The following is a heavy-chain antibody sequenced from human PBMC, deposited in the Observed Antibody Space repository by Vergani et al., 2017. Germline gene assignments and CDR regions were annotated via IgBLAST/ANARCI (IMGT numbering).Heavy chain of an antibody. J-gene: IGHJ5*02. CDR2: IYYSGRT. CDR1: FDSIRNLY. CDR3: ARVRLYNWKPSNWFDP. Sequence: QVQLQESGPGLVKSSETLSLTCSVSFDSIRNLYCNWIRQPPGKGLEWIGYIYYSGRTYYNPSLKSRVTISVDTSKNQFSLKLSSVTAADTAVYYCARVRLYNWKPSNWFDPWGQGTLVTVSS. D-gene: IGHD1-1*01. V-gene: IGHV4-59*11.